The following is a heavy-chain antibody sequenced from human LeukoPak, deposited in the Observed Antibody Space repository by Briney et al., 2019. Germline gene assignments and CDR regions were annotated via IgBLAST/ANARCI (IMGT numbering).Heavy chain of an antibody. D-gene: IGHD1-26*01. J-gene: IGHJ4*02. CDR1: GGSFSGYY. Sequence: SETLSLTCAVYGGSFSGYYWSWIRQPPGKGLEWIGEINHSGSTNYNPSLKSRVTISVDTSKNQFSLKLSSVTAADTAVYYCARSNDVGATVDYWGQGTPVTVSS. CDR2: INHSGST. CDR3: ARSNDVGATVDY. V-gene: IGHV4-34*01.